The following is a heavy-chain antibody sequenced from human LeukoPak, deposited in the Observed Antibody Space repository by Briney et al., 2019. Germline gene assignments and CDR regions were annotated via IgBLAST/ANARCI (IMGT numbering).Heavy chain of an antibody. CDR2: VYYSGST. CDR1: GGSINSYY. J-gene: IGHJ4*02. V-gene: IGHV4-59*01. D-gene: IGHD3-10*01. CDR3: ARVTVSGRYYYPFPY. Sequence: SETLSLTCTVSGGSINSYYWTWIRQPPGKGLELIGHVYYSGSTYYSPSLKSRVTISVDTSKNQSSLKLSSVTAADTAVYYCARVTVSGRYYYPFPYWGQGTLVTVSS.